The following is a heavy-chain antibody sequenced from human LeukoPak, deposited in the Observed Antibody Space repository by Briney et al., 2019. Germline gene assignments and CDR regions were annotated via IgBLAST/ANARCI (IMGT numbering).Heavy chain of an antibody. Sequence: GASVKVSCKASGYTFTNYGISWVRQAPGQGLEWVAIIKSTGDTTVYAQKFQGRVTVTRDTSTSTVYMDLSSLSSEDTAVYYCVREDAHTYYFDFWGPGTLVTVSS. CDR3: VREDAHTYYFDF. V-gene: IGHV1-46*01. D-gene: IGHD2-2*01. CDR2: IKSTGDTT. CDR1: GYTFTNYG. J-gene: IGHJ4*02.